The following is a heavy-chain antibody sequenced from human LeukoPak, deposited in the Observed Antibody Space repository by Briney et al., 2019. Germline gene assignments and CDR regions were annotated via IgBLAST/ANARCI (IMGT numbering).Heavy chain of an antibody. V-gene: IGHV4-61*02. CDR1: GGSISRGNYY. D-gene: IGHD3-22*01. Sequence: SDTLSLPCTVSGGSISRGNYYWSWIRQPAGEGLEWVERIHTSGSTAYNPSLKSRVTVSGDTSKKQVSLKLSSVPAADTAVYYCARGRYYDDSGYYYSFDYWGQGALVTVSS. CDR3: ARGRYYDDSGYYYSFDY. CDR2: IHTSGST. J-gene: IGHJ4*02.